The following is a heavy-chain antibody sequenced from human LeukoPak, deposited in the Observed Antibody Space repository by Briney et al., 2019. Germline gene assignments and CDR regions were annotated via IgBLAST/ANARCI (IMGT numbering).Heavy chain of an antibody. J-gene: IGHJ3*02. D-gene: IGHD6-13*01. CDR2: ITADNGNT. CDR3: ARVQSSSWGYAFDI. CDR1: GYTFTAYN. Sequence: ASVKVSCKASGYTFTAYNINWVRQAPGQGLEWMGWITADNGNTNYAQKFQGRVTMTTDTSTSTVYMELRSLRSDDTAVYYCARVQSSSWGYAFDIWGQGTMVTVSS. V-gene: IGHV1-18*01.